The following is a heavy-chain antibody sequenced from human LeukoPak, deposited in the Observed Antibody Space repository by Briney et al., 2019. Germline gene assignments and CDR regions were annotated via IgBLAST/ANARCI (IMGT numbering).Heavy chain of an antibody. CDR1: GSTFSSYG. CDR2: ISYDGSNK. J-gene: IGHJ4*02. D-gene: IGHD4-17*01. V-gene: IGHV3-30*18. Sequence: GRSLRLSCAASGSTFSSYGMHWVRQAPGKGLEWVAVISYDGSNKYYADSVKGRFTISRDNSKNTLYPQMNSLRAEDTAVYYCAKADGDDYENFDYWGQGTLVTVSS. CDR3: AKADGDDYENFDY.